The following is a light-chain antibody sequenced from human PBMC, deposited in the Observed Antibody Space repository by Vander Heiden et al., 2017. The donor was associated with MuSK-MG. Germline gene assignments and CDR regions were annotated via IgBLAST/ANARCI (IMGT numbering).Light chain of an antibody. V-gene: IGKV3-11*01. J-gene: IGKJ4*01. CDR2: DAS. Sequence: EIVLTQSPATLSLSPGERATLSCRASQSIGTYLAWYQQKPGQTPRLLIYDASNRAAGIPARFSGSGSETDFTLSISSLEPEDFAVYYCQQRSCWPITFGGGTKVEIK. CDR1: QSIGTY. CDR3: QQRSCWPIT.